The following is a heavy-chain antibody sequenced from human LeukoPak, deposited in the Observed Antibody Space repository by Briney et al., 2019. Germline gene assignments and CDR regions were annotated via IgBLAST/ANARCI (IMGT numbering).Heavy chain of an antibody. CDR1: GFTLGSFW. J-gene: IGHJ4*02. Sequence: GGSLRLSCEASGFTLGSFWMHWVRRAPGKGLDWVSRINSDGSSISYADSVKGRFTISRDNAKNSLYLQMNSLRAEDTAVYYCARGYSSSWYYFDYWGQGTLVTVSS. CDR3: ARGYSSSWYYFDY. CDR2: INSDGSSI. D-gene: IGHD6-13*01. V-gene: IGHV3-74*01.